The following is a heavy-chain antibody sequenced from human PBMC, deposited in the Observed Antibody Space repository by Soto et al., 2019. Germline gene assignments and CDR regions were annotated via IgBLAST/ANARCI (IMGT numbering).Heavy chain of an antibody. CDR3: ARRIVNWFDP. Sequence: SETLSLTCTVSGGSISSYYWSWIRQPPGKGLEWIGYIYYSGSTNYNPSLKSRVTISVDTSKNQFSLKLSSVTAADTAVYYCARRIVNWFDPWGQGTLVTVSS. CDR2: IYYSGST. J-gene: IGHJ5*02. D-gene: IGHD3-16*02. V-gene: IGHV4-59*08. CDR1: GGSISSYY.